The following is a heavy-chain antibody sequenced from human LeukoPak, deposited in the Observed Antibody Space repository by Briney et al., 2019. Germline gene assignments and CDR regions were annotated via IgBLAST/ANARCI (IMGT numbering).Heavy chain of an antibody. Sequence: GGSLRLSCAASGFTFSSYEMNWVRQAPGKGLEWASYINSRSSSIYNADSVKGRFTISRDNAKNSLYLQMNSLRAEDTAVYYCARAGQGYYYDTSGYQGAFDIWGQGTMVTVSS. CDR3: ARAGQGYYYDTSGYQGAFDI. V-gene: IGHV3-48*01. CDR2: INSRSSSI. CDR1: GFTFSSYE. J-gene: IGHJ3*02. D-gene: IGHD3-22*01.